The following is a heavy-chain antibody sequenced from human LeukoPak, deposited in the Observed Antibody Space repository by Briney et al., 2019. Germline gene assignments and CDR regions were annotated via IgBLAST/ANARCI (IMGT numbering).Heavy chain of an antibody. J-gene: IGHJ3*02. Sequence: SQTLSLTCTVSGGSISSGGYYWSWIRQHPGKGLGWIGYIYYSGSTYYNPSLKSRVTISVDTSKNQFSLKLSSVTAADTAVYYCARDIKSGAFDIWGQGTMVTVSS. CDR1: GGSISSGGYY. CDR2: IYYSGST. V-gene: IGHV4-31*03. D-gene: IGHD1-26*01. CDR3: ARDIKSGAFDI.